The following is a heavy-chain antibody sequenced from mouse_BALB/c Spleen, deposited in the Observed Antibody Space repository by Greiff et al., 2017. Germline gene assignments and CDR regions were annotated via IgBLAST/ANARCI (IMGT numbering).Heavy chain of an antibody. J-gene: IGHJ4*01. Sequence: VQLQQPGAELVRPGASVKLSCKASGYTFTSYWINWVKQRPGQGLEWIGNIYPSDSYTNYNQKFKDKATLTVDKSSSTAYMQLSSPTSEDSAVYYCTRWGTAYAMDYWGQGTSVTVSS. D-gene: IGHD1-2*01. CDR2: IYPSDSYT. CDR1: GYTFTSYW. V-gene: IGHV1-69*02. CDR3: TRWGTAYAMDY.